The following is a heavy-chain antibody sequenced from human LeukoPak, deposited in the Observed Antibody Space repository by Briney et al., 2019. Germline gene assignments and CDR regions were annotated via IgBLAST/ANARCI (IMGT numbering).Heavy chain of an antibody. J-gene: IGHJ4*02. CDR2: ISSGSSTI. CDR3: ARGPNSNWSGLDF. D-gene: IGHD6-6*01. V-gene: IGHV3-48*04. CDR1: GFTFSSYS. Sequence: GGSLRLSCAASGFTFSSYSMNWVRQAPGKGLEWVSYISSGSSTIYYADSVKGRFTVSRDNAKNTLYLQVNNLRAEDTAVYYCARGPNSNWSGLDFWGQGTLLTVSS.